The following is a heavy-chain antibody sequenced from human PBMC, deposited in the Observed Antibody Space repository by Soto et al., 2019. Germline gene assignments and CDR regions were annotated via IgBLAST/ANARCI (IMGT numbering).Heavy chain of an antibody. V-gene: IGHV3-74*01. Sequence: PGGSLRLSCAASGFTFIDYWMHWVRQGPGKGLVWVSRISSDGSSTTYADSVKGRFTISRDNAKNTLYLQMNSLRAEDTAVYYCARAFGYLDAFAVWGQGTMVTVSS. CDR1: GFTFIDYW. D-gene: IGHD3-3*01. CDR2: ISSDGSST. J-gene: IGHJ3*01. CDR3: ARAFGYLDAFAV.